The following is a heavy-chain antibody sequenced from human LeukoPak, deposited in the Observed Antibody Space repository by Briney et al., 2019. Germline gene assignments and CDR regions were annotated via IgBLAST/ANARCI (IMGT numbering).Heavy chain of an antibody. V-gene: IGHV3-33*01. CDR2: IWYDGSNK. D-gene: IGHD6-13*01. J-gene: IGHJ3*02. CDR3: ASVYSRSWYGAFDI. Sequence: PGRSLRLSCAASGFTFSSYGMHWVRQAPGKGLEWVAVIWYDGSNKYYADSVKGRFTISRDNSKNTLYLQMNSLRAEDTAVYYCASVYSRSWYGAFDIWGQGTMVTVSS. CDR1: GFTFSSYG.